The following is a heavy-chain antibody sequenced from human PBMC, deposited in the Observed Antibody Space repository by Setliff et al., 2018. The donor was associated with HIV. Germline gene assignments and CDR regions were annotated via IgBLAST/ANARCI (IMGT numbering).Heavy chain of an antibody. CDR2: IRNKGNSYAT. Sequence: GGSLRLSCAASGFTFSGSAVHWVRQASGRGLEWVGRIRNKGNSYATTYAASVKGRSTISRDDSKNTAFLQMNSLRTEDTAVYFCAVSPDGDCATTECANWFDPWGQGTQVTVSS. J-gene: IGHJ5*02. D-gene: IGHD4-17*01. CDR1: GFTFSGSA. V-gene: IGHV3-73*01. CDR3: AVSPDGDCATTECANWFDP.